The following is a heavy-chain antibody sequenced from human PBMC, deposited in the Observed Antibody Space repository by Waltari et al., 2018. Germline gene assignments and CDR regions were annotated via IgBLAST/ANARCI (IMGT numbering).Heavy chain of an antibody. CDR3: ARGPHRNRLEVKNNNYGMDV. D-gene: IGHD2-21*01. CDR2: INNSGST. CDR1: GGSFSGHY. Sequence: QVQLQQWGAGLLKPSETLSPTGAVYGGSFSGHYWTWIRRPPGKGLWWIGEINNSGSTNYNPSLKSRVTTSVDTSKKQVSLKWSSVTAADTAVYYCARGPHRNRLEVKNNNYGMDVWGQGTTVTVSS. V-gene: IGHV4-34*01. J-gene: IGHJ6*02.